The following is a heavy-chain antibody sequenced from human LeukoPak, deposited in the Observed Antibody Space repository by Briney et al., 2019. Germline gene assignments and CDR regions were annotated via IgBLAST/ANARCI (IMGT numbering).Heavy chain of an antibody. Sequence: PGGSLRLSCAASGFTLSSNYMSWVRQAPGKGLEWVSVIYSGGSTYYSDPVTGRFTISRDNSKNTLYLQMNSLRAEDTAVYYCARSPPMSQFDYWGQGTLVTVSS. V-gene: IGHV3-66*02. D-gene: IGHD3-22*01. CDR1: GFTLSSNY. J-gene: IGHJ4*02. CDR3: ARSPPMSQFDY. CDR2: IYSGGST.